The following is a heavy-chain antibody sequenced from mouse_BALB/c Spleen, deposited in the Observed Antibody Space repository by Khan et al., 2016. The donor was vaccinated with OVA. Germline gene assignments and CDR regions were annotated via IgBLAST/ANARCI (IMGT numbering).Heavy chain of an antibody. Sequence: EVELVESGGDLVKPGGSLKLSCAASGFTFSSYSMSWVRQTPDKRLEWVASISSGGDYTYYPDSVKGRFTISRDNAKNTLYLQMSDLKSEDTAMYYCADHCTGSVAYWGQGTLVTVSA. CDR1: GFTFSSYS. CDR3: ADHCTGSVAY. CDR2: ISSGGDYT. D-gene: IGHD4-1*01. V-gene: IGHV5-6*01. J-gene: IGHJ3*01.